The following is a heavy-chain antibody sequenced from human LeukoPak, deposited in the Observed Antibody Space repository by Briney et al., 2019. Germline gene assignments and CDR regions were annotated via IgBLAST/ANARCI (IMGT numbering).Heavy chain of an antibody. CDR1: GFTFSSYS. J-gene: IGHJ4*02. CDR3: ARDRGRSWYRPPDY. D-gene: IGHD6-13*01. Sequence: PGGSLRLSCAASGFTFSSYSMNWVRQAPGKGLEWVSSISSSSSYIYYADSVKGRFTISRDNSKNTLYLQMNSLRAEDTAVYYCARDRGRSWYRPPDYWGQGTLVTVSS. V-gene: IGHV3-21*01. CDR2: ISSSSSYI.